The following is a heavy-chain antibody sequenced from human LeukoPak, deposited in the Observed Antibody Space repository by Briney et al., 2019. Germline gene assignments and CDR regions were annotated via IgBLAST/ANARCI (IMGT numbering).Heavy chain of an antibody. CDR2: IVVGSGKT. Sequence: GTSVKVSCKASGFTFGNSAVQWVRQARGQRLEWIGWIVVGSGKTIYAQKFQGRVTMTEDTSTDTAYMELSSLRSEDTAVYYCARVDGSPDYWGQGTLVTVSS. J-gene: IGHJ4*02. CDR3: ARVDGSPDY. D-gene: IGHD3-22*01. V-gene: IGHV1-58*01. CDR1: GFTFGNSA.